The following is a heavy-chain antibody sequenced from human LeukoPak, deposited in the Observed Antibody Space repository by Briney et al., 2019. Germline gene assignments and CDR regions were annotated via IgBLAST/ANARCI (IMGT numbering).Heavy chain of an antibody. V-gene: IGHV4-34*01. J-gene: IGHJ4*02. CDR2: INHSGST. Sequence: SETLSLTCAAYGGSFSGYYWSWIRQPPGKGLEWIGEINHSGSTNYNPSLKSRVTISVDTSKNQFSLKLSSVTAADTAVYYCARAYTGFGFGELLFDYWGQGTLVTVSS. CDR3: ARAYTGFGFGELLFDY. CDR1: GGSFSGYY. D-gene: IGHD3-10*01.